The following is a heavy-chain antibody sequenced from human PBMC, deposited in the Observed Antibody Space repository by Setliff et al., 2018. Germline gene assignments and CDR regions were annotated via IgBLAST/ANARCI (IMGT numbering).Heavy chain of an antibody. Sequence: ETLSLTCAVYGGSFSTYYWSWIRQPPGKGLEWIGEIDHSGSTNYNPSLKSRVSISVEKSKNQFSLKLTTVTAADTAVYYCARDPHYDPTYSLPGHAFDMWGQGTMVTVSS. CDR2: IDHSGST. D-gene: IGHD3-22*01. V-gene: IGHV4-34*01. CDR1: GGSFSTYY. CDR3: ARDPHYDPTYSLPGHAFDM. J-gene: IGHJ3*02.